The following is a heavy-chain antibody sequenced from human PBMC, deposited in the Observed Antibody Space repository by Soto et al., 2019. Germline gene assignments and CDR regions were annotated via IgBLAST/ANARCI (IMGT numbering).Heavy chain of an antibody. D-gene: IGHD2-15*01. CDR1: GYTFTPYY. V-gene: IGHV1-46*01. CDR2: INPNGGST. J-gene: IGHJ4*02. CDR3: ARAGYCSGGTCFHGNCDY. Sequence: QVQLVQSGAEVKRPGASVKVSCKASGYTFTPYYMHWVRQAHGQGLEWLGIINPNGGSTTYAQKFQGSVTITRDTSTSTVYLELSSLRSEDTAVYYCARAGYCSGGTCFHGNCDYWGQGTLVTVSA.